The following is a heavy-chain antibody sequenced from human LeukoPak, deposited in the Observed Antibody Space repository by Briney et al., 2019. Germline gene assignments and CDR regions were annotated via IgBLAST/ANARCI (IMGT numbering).Heavy chain of an antibody. D-gene: IGHD4-23*01. Sequence: PGGSLRLSCAASGFTFSSYAMHWVRQAPGKGLEWVASMSYDRSNNYYADSVKGRFTISRDNSKDTLYLQVNSLRAEDTAVYYCARDGDYTVVRGIFDSWGQGTLVTVSS. V-gene: IGHV3-30*04. CDR2: MSYDRSNN. CDR3: ARDGDYTVVRGIFDS. J-gene: IGHJ4*02. CDR1: GFTFSSYA.